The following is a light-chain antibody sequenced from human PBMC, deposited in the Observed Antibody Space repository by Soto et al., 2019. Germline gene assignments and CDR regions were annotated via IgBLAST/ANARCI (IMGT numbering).Light chain of an antibody. Sequence: QSVLTQPASVSGSPGQSVTISCTGTSSDVGGYDYVSWYQQHPGTAPKLILYEVNNRPSGVSNRFSGSKSGNTASLIISGLQTEDEANYYCSAYTTSNTLIFGTGPKVTVL. CDR1: SSDVGGYDY. V-gene: IGLV2-14*01. CDR3: SAYTTSNTLI. J-gene: IGLJ1*01. CDR2: EVN.